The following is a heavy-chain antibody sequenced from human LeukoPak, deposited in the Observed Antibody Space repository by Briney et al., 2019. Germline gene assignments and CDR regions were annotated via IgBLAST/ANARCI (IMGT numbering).Heavy chain of an antibody. CDR2: ISSSSSYI. CDR3: ARDPYSGNYGAYYYYYMDV. Sequence: GGSLRLSCAASGFTFSSYGMHWVRQAPGKGLEWVSSISSSSSYIYYADSVKGRFTISRDNAKNSLYLQMDSLRVEDTAVYYCARDPYSGNYGAYYYYYMDVWGKGTTVTISS. D-gene: IGHD1-26*01. CDR1: GFTFSSYG. J-gene: IGHJ6*03. V-gene: IGHV3-21*06.